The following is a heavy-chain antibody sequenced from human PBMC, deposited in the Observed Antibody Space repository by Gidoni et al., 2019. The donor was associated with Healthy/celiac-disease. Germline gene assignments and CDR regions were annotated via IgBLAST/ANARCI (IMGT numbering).Heavy chain of an antibody. V-gene: IGHV4-59*08. CDR1: GGSISSYY. CDR3: ARRLYSGSYFGRGGDAFDI. Sequence: QVQLQESGPGLVKPSETLSLTCTVSGGSISSYYWSWIRQPPGKGLEWIGYIYYSGSTNYNPSLKSRVTISVDTSKNQFSLKLSSVTAADTAVYYCARRLYSGSYFGRGGDAFDIWGQGTMVTVSS. CDR2: IYYSGST. J-gene: IGHJ3*02. D-gene: IGHD1-26*01.